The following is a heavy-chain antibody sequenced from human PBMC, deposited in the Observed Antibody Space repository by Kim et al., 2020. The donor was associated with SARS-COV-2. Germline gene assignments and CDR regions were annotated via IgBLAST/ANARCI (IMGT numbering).Heavy chain of an antibody. Sequence: KFQGRVTITADKSTSTAYMELSSLRSEDTAVYYCARSSSGSYLASNWFDPWGQGTLVTVSS. D-gene: IGHD1-26*01. J-gene: IGHJ5*02. CDR3: ARSSSGSYLASNWFDP. V-gene: IGHV1-69*02.